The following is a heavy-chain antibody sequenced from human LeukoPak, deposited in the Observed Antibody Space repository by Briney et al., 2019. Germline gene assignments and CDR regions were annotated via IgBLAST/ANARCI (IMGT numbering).Heavy chain of an antibody. CDR3: AREKGFRMGFDI. J-gene: IGHJ3*02. D-gene: IGHD1-14*01. Sequence: GASVKVSCKVSGYTLTELSMHWVRQAPGQGLEWMGWISAYNGNTNYAQKFQGRVTLTRDTSASTANMELSSLTSEDTAVFYCAREKGFRMGFDIWGQGTMVTVSS. V-gene: IGHV1-3*01. CDR2: ISAYNGNT. CDR1: GYTLTELS.